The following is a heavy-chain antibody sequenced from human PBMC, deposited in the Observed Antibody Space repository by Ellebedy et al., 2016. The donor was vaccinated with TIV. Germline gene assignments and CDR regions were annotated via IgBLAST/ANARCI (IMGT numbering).Heavy chain of an antibody. V-gene: IGHV4-59*01. D-gene: IGHD1-26*01. CDR3: ARERRRIVGATGWFDP. CDR1: GGSISSYY. Sequence: MPSETLSLTCTVSGGSISSYYWSWIRQPPGKGLEWIGYIYYSGSTNYNPSLKSRVTISVDTSKNQFSLKLSSVPAADTAVSYCARERRRIVGATGWFDPWGQGTLVTVSS. CDR2: IYYSGST. J-gene: IGHJ5*02.